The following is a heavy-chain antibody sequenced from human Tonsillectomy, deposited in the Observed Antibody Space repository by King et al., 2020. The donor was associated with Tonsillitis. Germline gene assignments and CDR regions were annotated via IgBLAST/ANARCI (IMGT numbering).Heavy chain of an antibody. V-gene: IGHV3-20*04. D-gene: IGHD3-22*01. CDR1: GFIFDDYG. CDR3: ARDRKRYYDSSGYAVLDYFDY. Sequence: VQLVESGGGVARPGGSLRLSCAASGFIFDDYGMSWVRQAPGKGLEWVSGINWDSGSTGYADSVKGRFTISRDNAKNSLNLQMNSLRAEDTALYYCARDRKRYYDSSGYAVLDYFDYWGQGTLVTVSS. CDR2: INWDSGST. J-gene: IGHJ4*02.